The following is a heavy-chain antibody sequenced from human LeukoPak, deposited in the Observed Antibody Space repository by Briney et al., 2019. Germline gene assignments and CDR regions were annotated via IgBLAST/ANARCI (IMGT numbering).Heavy chain of an antibody. CDR3: ARASTYYYGSGWFDP. J-gene: IGHJ5*02. D-gene: IGHD3-10*01. Sequence: GGSLRLSCTASGFTFGDYGMSWVRQAPGQGLEYVSAIRSNGGSTYYANSVKGRFTISRDNSKNTLYLQMGSLRAEDMAVYYCARASTYYYGSGWFDPWGQGTLVTVSS. V-gene: IGHV3-64*01. CDR2: IRSNGGST. CDR1: GFTFGDYG.